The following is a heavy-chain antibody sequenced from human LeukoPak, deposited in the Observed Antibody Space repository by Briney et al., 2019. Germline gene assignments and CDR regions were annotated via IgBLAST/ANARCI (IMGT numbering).Heavy chain of an antibody. CDR2: INHSGST. CDR1: GGSFSGYY. Sequence: SETLSLTCAVYGGSFSGYYWSWIRQPPGKGLEWIGEINHSGSTNYNPSLKSRVTISVDTSKNQFSLKLSSVTAADTAVCYCAREWGHCSSTSCYTEGDYWGQGTLVTVSS. V-gene: IGHV4-34*01. D-gene: IGHD2-2*02. CDR3: AREWGHCSSTSCYTEGDY. J-gene: IGHJ4*02.